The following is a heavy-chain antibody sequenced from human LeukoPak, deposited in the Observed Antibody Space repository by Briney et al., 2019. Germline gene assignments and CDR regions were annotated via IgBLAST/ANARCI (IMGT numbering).Heavy chain of an antibody. CDR3: ARARGYDSSGYLHLPFDY. CDR1: GGSISSYS. Sequence: SETLSLTCTVSGGSISSYSWSWIRQPPGKGLEWIGYIYHSGSTYYNPSLKSRVTISVDRSKNQFSLKLSSVTAADTAVYYCARARGYDSSGYLHLPFDYWGQGTLVTVSS. J-gene: IGHJ4*02. D-gene: IGHD3-22*01. CDR2: IYHSGST. V-gene: IGHV4-30-2*01.